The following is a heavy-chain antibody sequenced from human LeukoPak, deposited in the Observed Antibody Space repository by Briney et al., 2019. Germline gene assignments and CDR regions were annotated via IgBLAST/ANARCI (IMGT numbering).Heavy chain of an antibody. J-gene: IGHJ5*02. CDR3: ARGVATMINWLDP. Sequence: GASVKVSCKASGYTFTNFGVAWVRQAPGHGLEWMGWISTYNGNTYYAQKFQGRVTMTTDTSTRTAYMELRSLKYDDTAVYYCARGVATMINWLDPWGQGTLVTVSA. CDR2: ISTYNGNT. CDR1: GYTFTNFG. D-gene: IGHD5-12*01. V-gene: IGHV1-18*01.